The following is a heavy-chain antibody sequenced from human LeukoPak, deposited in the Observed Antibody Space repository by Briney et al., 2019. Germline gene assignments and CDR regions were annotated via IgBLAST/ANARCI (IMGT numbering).Heavy chain of an antibody. CDR3: ARADNHLDGYTLYYFDY. CDR1: GFTFSSYS. Sequence: GGSLRLSCAASGFTFSSYSMNWVRQAPGKGLEWVSSISSSSSYIYYAYSVKGRFTITRDNAKNSLYLQMNSLRAEDTAVYYCARADNHLDGYTLYYFDYWGQGTLVTVSS. J-gene: IGHJ4*02. CDR2: ISSSSSYI. V-gene: IGHV3-21*01. D-gene: IGHD5-24*01.